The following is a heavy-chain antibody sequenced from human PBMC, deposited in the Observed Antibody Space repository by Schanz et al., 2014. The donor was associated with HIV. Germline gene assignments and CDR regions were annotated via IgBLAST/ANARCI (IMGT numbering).Heavy chain of an antibody. CDR3: ARGLVNCSGGSCYSGWFDP. D-gene: IGHD2-15*01. Sequence: QVQLQQWGAGLLRPSETLSLTCAVYGGSFSGYYWTWIRQPRGMGLEWIGEINHSGSTNYNPSLKSRVTISVDTSKNQFSLKLSSVTAADTAVYYCARGLVNCSGGSCYSGWFDPWGQGTLVTVSS. CDR1: GGSFSGYY. CDR2: INHSGST. J-gene: IGHJ5*02. V-gene: IGHV4-34*02.